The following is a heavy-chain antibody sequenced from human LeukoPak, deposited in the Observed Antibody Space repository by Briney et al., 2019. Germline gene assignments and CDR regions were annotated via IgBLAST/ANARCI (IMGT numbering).Heavy chain of an antibody. CDR2: ISSRSSTI. CDR1: GFTFSSYA. D-gene: IGHD6-6*01. J-gene: IGHJ4*02. Sequence: GGSLRLSCAASGFTFSSYAMSWVRQAPGKGLEWVSYISSRSSTIYYADSVKGRFTISRDNAKNSLYLQMNSLRAEDTAVYYCAREGGGSSSDIDYWGQGTLVTASS. V-gene: IGHV3-48*01. CDR3: AREGGGSSSDIDY.